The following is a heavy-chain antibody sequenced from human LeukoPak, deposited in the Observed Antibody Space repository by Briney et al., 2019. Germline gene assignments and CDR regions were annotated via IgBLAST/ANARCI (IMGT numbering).Heavy chain of an antibody. D-gene: IGHD6-6*01. J-gene: IGHJ3*01. CDR1: GFSLSTSGMC. CDR3: ARMARSIVGRPEAFDV. Sequence: SGPALVKPTETLTLTCTFSGFSLSTSGMCVNWIRQPPGKALEWLARIDWDDDKYHSTSLRTRLTISKDTSKNQVMLTMTNMDSVDTATYYCARMARSIVGRPEAFDVWGQGTMVTVSS. CDR2: IDWDDDK. V-gene: IGHV2-70*11.